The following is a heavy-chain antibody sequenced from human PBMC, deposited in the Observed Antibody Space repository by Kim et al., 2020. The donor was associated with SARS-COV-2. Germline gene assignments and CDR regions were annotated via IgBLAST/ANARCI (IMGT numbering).Heavy chain of an antibody. V-gene: IGHV1-69*13. J-gene: IGHJ3*02. D-gene: IGHD2-21*02. Sequence: SVKVSCKASGGTFSSYAISWVRQAPGQGLEWMGGIIPIFGTANYAQKFQGRVTITADESTSTAYMELSSLRSEDTAVYYCAETVVTVEEAFDIWGQGTMVTVSS. CDR1: GGTFSSYA. CDR2: IIPIFGTA. CDR3: AETVVTVEEAFDI.